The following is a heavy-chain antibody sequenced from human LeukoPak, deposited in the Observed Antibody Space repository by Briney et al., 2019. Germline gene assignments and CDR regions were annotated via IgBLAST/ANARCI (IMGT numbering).Heavy chain of an antibody. J-gene: IGHJ4*02. Sequence: SETLSLTCTVSGGSISSYYWSWIRQPAGKGLEWIGRIYHSGSTYYNPSLKSRVTISVDTSKNQFSLKLSSVTAADTAVYYCARDLPHYYYDSSGYPGGDFDYWGQGTLVTVSS. CDR3: ARDLPHYYYDSSGYPGGDFDY. CDR1: GGSISSYY. CDR2: IYHSGST. D-gene: IGHD3-22*01. V-gene: IGHV4-4*07.